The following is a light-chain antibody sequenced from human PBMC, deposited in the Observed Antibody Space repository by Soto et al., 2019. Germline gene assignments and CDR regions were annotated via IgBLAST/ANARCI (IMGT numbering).Light chain of an antibody. CDR1: QSVSSY. Sequence: DIVMTQSPATLSVSPGDRATLSCRASQSVSSYLAWYQHKPGQAPRLLINGASTRASGIPARFSGSGSGTEFTLTITSLQSEDFAVYYCQQYNNWPWTFGQGNKVEIK. CDR2: GAS. V-gene: IGKV3-15*01. J-gene: IGKJ1*01. CDR3: QQYNNWPWT.